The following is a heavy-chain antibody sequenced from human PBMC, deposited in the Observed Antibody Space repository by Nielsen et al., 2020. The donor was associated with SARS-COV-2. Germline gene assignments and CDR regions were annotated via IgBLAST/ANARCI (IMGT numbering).Heavy chain of an antibody. Sequence: GGSLRLPCAASGFTFDDYAMHWVRQAPGKGLEWVSGISWNSGSIGYADSVKGRFTISRDNAKNSLYLQMNSLRAEDTALYYCAKGLPEPYSSGSDYWGQGTLVTVSS. CDR1: GFTFDDYA. V-gene: IGHV3-9*01. D-gene: IGHD6-19*01. CDR2: ISWNSGSI. J-gene: IGHJ4*02. CDR3: AKGLPEPYSSGSDY.